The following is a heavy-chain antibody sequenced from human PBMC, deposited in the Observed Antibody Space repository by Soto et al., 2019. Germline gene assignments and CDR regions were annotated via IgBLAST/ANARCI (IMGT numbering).Heavy chain of an antibody. CDR1: AFTFSRSG. D-gene: IGHD1-26*01. CDR3: AKSGSYGGWFDP. CDR2: ISSDGTTK. V-gene: IGHV3-30*18. J-gene: IGHJ5*02. Sequence: QVQLVESGGGVVQPGRSLRLSCAASAFTFSRSGIHWVRQAPGKGLEWVAAISSDGTTKYYADSVKGRFTISRDNSKNTLYLQMNSLRAEDTAVYYCAKSGSYGGWFDPWGQGTLVTVSS.